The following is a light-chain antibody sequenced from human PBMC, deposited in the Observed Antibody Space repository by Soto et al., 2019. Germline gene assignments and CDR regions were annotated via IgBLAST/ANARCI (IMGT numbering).Light chain of an antibody. Sequence: DIQMTHSPSTLSASVGDRVTITCRASQSISSWLAWYQQKPGKAPKLLIYKASNLESGVPSRFSGSGSGTKFTLTISSLQPDDFATYYCQQYSSYPWTFGQGTKVEIK. CDR2: KAS. V-gene: IGKV1-5*03. CDR3: QQYSSYPWT. CDR1: QSISSW. J-gene: IGKJ1*01.